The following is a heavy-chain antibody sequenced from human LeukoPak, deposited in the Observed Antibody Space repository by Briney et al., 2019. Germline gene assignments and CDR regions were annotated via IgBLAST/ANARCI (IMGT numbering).Heavy chain of an antibody. CDR1: GFTFSSYS. Sequence: GGSLRLSCAASGFTFSSYSMNWVRQAPGKGLEWVSSISSSSSYIYYADSVKGRFTISRDNAKNSLYLQMNSLRAEDTAVYYCARGDSGLVISSGWFDPWGQGTLVTVSS. J-gene: IGHJ5*02. V-gene: IGHV3-21*01. CDR2: ISSSSSYI. CDR3: ARGDSGLVISSGWFDP. D-gene: IGHD3/OR15-3a*01.